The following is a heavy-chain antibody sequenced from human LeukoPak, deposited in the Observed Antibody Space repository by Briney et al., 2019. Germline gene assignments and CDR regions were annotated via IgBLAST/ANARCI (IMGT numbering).Heavy chain of an antibody. CDR2: IIPIFGTA. V-gene: IGHV1-69*13. D-gene: IGHD6-6*01. CDR3: ARDGSSSIPY. CDR1: GGTFSSYA. Sequence: SVTVSCTASGGTFSSYAISWVRQAPGQGLEWMGGIIPIFGTANYAQKFQGRVTITADESTSTVYMELSSLRSEDTAVYYCARDGSSSIPYWGQGTLVTVSS. J-gene: IGHJ4*02.